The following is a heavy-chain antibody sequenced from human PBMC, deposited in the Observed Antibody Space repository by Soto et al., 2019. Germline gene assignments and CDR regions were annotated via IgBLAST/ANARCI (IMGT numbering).Heavy chain of an antibody. V-gene: IGHV3-64D*08. CDR3: VKGAGWLQVVDY. D-gene: IGHD5-12*01. CDR1: GFTFNDNP. J-gene: IGHJ4*02. CDR2: ISANGGST. Sequence: LRLSCSASGFTFNDNPMYWVRQAPGKGLEYVSLISANGGSTHYADSVKGRFSISRDNSENTLYLQMSSLRAEDTAVYYCVKGAGWLQVVDYWGQGTLVTVSS.